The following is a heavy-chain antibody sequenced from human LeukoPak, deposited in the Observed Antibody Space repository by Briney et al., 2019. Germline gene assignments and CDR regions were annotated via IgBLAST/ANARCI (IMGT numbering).Heavy chain of an antibody. CDR2: INPSGGTT. CDR3: AREIGPRQLHLWGSAFDY. J-gene: IGHJ4*02. V-gene: IGHV1-46*01. D-gene: IGHD5-18*01. Sequence: ASVKVSCKASGYTFINYYMHWARQAPGQGLEWMGIINPSGGTTSYAQNFQGRVTVTRDTSTSTVYMELSSLRSEDTAVYYCAREIGPRQLHLWGSAFDYWGQGTLVTVSS. CDR1: GYTFINYY.